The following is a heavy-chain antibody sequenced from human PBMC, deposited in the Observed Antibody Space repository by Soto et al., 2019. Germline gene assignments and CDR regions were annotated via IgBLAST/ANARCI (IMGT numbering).Heavy chain of an antibody. Sequence: ASVKVSFKASGGTFSSYAISWVRQAPGQGLEWMGGIIPIFGTANYAQKFQGRVTITADESTSTAYMELSSLRSEDTAVYYCARDPDSGYGYFDYWGQGTLVTVSS. V-gene: IGHV1-69*13. J-gene: IGHJ4*02. CDR3: ARDPDSGYGYFDY. CDR1: GGTFSSYA. CDR2: IIPIFGTA. D-gene: IGHD5-12*01.